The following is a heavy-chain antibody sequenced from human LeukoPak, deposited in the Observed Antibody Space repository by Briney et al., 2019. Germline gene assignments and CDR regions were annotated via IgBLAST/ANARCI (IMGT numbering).Heavy chain of an antibody. CDR3: ARATLDCSSTSCYGIGDWFDP. CDR1: GGSLSSGDYY. CDR2: IYYSGST. V-gene: IGHV4-30-4*08. D-gene: IGHD2-2*01. J-gene: IGHJ5*02. Sequence: PSQTLSLTCTVPGGSLSSGDYYWSWIRQPPGKGLEWIGYIYYSGSTYYNPSLKSRVTISVDTSKNQFSLKLSSVTAADTAVYYCARATLDCSSTSCYGIGDWFDPWGQGTLVTVSS.